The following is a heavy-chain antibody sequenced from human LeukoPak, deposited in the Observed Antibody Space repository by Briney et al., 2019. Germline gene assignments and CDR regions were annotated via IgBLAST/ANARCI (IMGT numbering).Heavy chain of an antibody. CDR1: GFSLSTSGVG. CDR2: IYWNDDK. Sequence: ESGPTLVNPPQTLTLTCTFSGFSLSTSGVGVGWIRQPPGKALEWIALIYWNDDKRYSPSLKSRLTITKDTSKNQVVLTMTNMDPVDTATYYCAHTEYYCDSRGSFDYWGQGTLVTVSS. CDR3: AHTEYYCDSRGSFDY. J-gene: IGHJ4*02. V-gene: IGHV2-5*01. D-gene: IGHD3-22*01.